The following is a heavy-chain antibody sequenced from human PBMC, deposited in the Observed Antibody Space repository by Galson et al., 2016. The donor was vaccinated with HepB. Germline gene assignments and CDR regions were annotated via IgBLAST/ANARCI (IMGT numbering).Heavy chain of an antibody. V-gene: IGHV3-9*01. CDR3: ATTRLLDN. Sequence: SLRLSCAASGFTFDDYAMHWVRQVPGKGLEWVSGISWNSGSIGYADSVKGRFTISWDNAKSSLYLQMSGLRPNDTAFYYCATTRLLDNWGQGILVTVSS. CDR1: GFTFDDYA. J-gene: IGHJ4*02. D-gene: IGHD1-14*01. CDR2: ISWNSGSI.